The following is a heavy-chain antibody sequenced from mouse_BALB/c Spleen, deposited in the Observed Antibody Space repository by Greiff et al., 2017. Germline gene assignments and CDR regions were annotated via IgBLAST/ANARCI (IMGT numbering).Heavy chain of an antibody. CDR2: IDPSDSYT. J-gene: IGHJ2*01. Sequence: QVQLKQPGAELVKPGASVKMSCKASGYTFTSYWMHWVKQRPGQGLEWIGVIDPSDSYTSYNQKFKGKATLTVDTSSSTAYMQLSSLTSEDSAVYYCTRPQLDYWGQGTTLTVSS. V-gene: IGHV1S127*01. CDR1: GYTFTSYW. CDR3: TRPQLDY.